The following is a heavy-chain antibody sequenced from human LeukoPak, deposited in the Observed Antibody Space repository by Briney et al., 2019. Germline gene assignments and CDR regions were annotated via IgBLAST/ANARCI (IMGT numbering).Heavy chain of an antibody. CDR1: GFTFSSAY. V-gene: IGHV3-48*01. CDR3: ARDQGLYYYDSSASKKAYY. CDR2: ISSSSSTI. J-gene: IGHJ4*02. D-gene: IGHD3-22*01. Sequence: GGSLRLSCAASGFTFSSAYISWVRQAPGKGLEWVSYISSSSSTIYYADSVKGRFTISRDNAKNSLYLQMNSLRAKDTAVYYCARDQGLYYYDSSASKKAYYRGQGTVVTVSS.